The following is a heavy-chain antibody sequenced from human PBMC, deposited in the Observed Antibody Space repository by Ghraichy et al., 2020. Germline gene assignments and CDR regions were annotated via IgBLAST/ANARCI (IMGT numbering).Heavy chain of an antibody. CDR2: TKNKANIYTT. J-gene: IGHJ4*02. V-gene: IGHV3-72*01. CDR3: ASFTVTNDY. Sequence: GGSLRLSCAVSGFTFSDHYMDWVRQAPGKGLEWVGRTKNKANIYTTEYAASVKGRFTISRDDSKNSLYLQMNSLKTEDTAVYYCASFTVTNDYWGQGTLVTVSS. CDR1: GFTFSDHY. D-gene: IGHD4-11*01.